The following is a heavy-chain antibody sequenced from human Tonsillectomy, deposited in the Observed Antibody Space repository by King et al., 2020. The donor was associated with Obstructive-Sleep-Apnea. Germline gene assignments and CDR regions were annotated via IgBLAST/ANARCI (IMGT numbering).Heavy chain of an antibody. CDR3: ARDLYKDCSGGTCYSGYYFDY. D-gene: IGHD2-15*01. J-gene: IGHJ4*02. V-gene: IGHV4-38-2*02. CDR2: IYHSGST. Sequence: QLQESGPGLVKPSETLSLTCTVSGYSISSSYYCGWIRQPPGKGLEWIGSIYHSGSTYYNASLKSRVTISVDTSKRQFSLKLSSVTAADTAFYYCARDLYKDCSGGTCYSGYYFDYWGQGTLVTVSS. CDR1: GYSISSSYY.